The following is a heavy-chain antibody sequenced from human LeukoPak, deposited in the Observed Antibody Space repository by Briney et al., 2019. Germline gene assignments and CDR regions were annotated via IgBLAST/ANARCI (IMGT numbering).Heavy chain of an antibody. CDR1: GFTFSSYS. CDR2: ICSCSTTI. V-gene: IGHV3-48*01. Sequence: GGSLRLSCAASGFTFSSYSMNWVRQAPGEGREWVSYICSCSTTIYYADSVKGRFTISTDNAKNSLYLQMNSLRAEDTAVYYCARALRYFDWLSTSPEYNWFDPWGQGTLVTVSS. J-gene: IGHJ5*02. CDR3: ARALRYFDWLSTSPEYNWFDP. D-gene: IGHD3-9*01.